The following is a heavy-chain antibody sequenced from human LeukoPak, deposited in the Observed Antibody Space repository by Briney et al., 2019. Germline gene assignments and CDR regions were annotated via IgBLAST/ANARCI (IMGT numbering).Heavy chain of an antibody. J-gene: IGHJ6*03. V-gene: IGHV5-51*01. CDR3: ARQYQQRPLHYYYMDV. CDR1: GYSFTSYW. CDR2: IYPGDSDT. D-gene: IGHD2-2*01. Sequence: GESLKISCKGSGYSFTSYWIGWVLQMPGKGLEWMVIIYPGDSDTRYSPSFQGQVTISADKSISTAYLQWSSLKASDTAMYYCARQYQQRPLHYYYMDVWGKGTTVTVSS.